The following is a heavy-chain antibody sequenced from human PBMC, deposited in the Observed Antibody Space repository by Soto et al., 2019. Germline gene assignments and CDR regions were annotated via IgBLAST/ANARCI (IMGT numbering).Heavy chain of an antibody. Sequence: QVQLVESGGGVVQPGRSLRLSCAASGFTFSSYGMHWVRQAPGKGLEWVAVISYDGSNKYYADSVKGRFTISRDNSKNTLYLQMNSLRAEDTAVYYCAKDKTRRYSGSLDIWGQGTMVTVSS. D-gene: IGHD1-26*01. V-gene: IGHV3-30*18. J-gene: IGHJ3*02. CDR3: AKDKTRRYSGSLDI. CDR2: ISYDGSNK. CDR1: GFTFSSYG.